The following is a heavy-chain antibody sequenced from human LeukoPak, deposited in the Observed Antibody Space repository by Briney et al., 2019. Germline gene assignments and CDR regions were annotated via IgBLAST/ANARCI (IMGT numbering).Heavy chain of an antibody. D-gene: IGHD4-23*01. Sequence: SETLSLTCTVSAGSISSTSYYWGWIRQPPGKGLEWIGSIYYSGSTYFNPSPKSRVTISVDTSKNQFSLKLSSVTAADTAVYYCARHRAVVTVYTEFHHWGQGTLATVSS. CDR3: ARHRAVVTVYTEFHH. J-gene: IGHJ1*01. CDR2: IYYSGST. CDR1: AGSISSTSYY. V-gene: IGHV4-39*01.